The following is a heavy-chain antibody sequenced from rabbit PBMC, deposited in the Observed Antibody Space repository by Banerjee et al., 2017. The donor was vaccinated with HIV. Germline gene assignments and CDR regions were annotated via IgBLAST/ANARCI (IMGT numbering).Heavy chain of an antibody. J-gene: IGHJ4*01. CDR1: GFSYSGGYD. Sequence: QSLEESGGDLVKPGASLTLTCKASGFSYSGGYDMCWVRQAPGKGLEWIGCIYTGHGGTYYASWAKGRFTISKTSSTTVTLQMTSLTAADTATYFCARDPSYDEYGDSLYYFDLWGQGTLVTVS. CDR3: ARDPSYDEYGDSLYYFDL. V-gene: IGHV1S40*01. D-gene: IGHD2-1*01. CDR2: IYTGHGGT.